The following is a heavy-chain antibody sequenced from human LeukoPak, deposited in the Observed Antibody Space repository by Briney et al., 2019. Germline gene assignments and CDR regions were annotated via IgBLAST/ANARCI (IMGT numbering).Heavy chain of an antibody. CDR2: IYNTENS. CDR3: ARGPYYTSSGFDY. CDR1: GGPISPFY. Sequence: SETLSLTCTVSGGPISPFYWSWIRQPPGKGLEFIGYIYNTENSHYNPSLRGRVTLSVDMSKNQFSLNLSSVTAADTAVYYCARGPYYTSSGFDYWGQGTLVTASS. J-gene: IGHJ4*02. D-gene: IGHD2-8*01. V-gene: IGHV4-59*01.